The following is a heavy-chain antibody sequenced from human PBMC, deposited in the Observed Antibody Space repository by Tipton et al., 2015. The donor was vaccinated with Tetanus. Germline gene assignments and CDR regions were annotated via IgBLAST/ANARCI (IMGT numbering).Heavy chain of an antibody. CDR1: GFTFSSFG. D-gene: IGHD2-15*01. V-gene: IGHV3-48*02. CDR2: ISTATSLT. J-gene: IGHJ4*01. Sequence: SLRLSCVASGFTFSSFGMNWVRQAPGKGLEWVSYISTATSLTFYADSVKGRFTISRDNAKNSLYLQMNSLRDEDTAIYYCASGPDWWTTSLEYWGHGTLVTVSS. CDR3: ASGPDWWTTSLEY.